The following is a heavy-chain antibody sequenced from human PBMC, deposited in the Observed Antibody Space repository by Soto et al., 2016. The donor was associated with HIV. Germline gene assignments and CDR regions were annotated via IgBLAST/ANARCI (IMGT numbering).Heavy chain of an antibody. J-gene: IGHJ6*02. D-gene: IGHD2-15*01. CDR1: GASVSSSAFY. CDR2: VFYSGST. V-gene: IGHV4-61*08. CDR3: ARDTARMVVLAGMDV. Sequence: QVQLQQSGPGLVKPSETLTLTCTVSGASVSSSAFYWSWIRQPPGKGLDWIGYVFYSGSTNYNPSLKSRVNISVDTSKNQFFLSLSSVTAADTAIYYCARDTARMVVLAGMDVWGQGDHGHRLL.